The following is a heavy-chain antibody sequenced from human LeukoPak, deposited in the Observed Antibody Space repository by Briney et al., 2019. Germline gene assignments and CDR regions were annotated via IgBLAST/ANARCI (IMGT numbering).Heavy chain of an antibody. J-gene: IGHJ4*02. V-gene: IGHV3-43*01. CDR3: AKARSSSWSYLES. CDR1: GFTFDDHT. Sequence: GGSLRLSCAASGFTFDDHTMHWVRQLPGKGLDWVSLISWEGSTTYYADSVKDRFTISRDTSKNSLYLQMSSLRTEDTALYYCAKARSSSWSYLESWGQGTLVTVSS. CDR2: ISWEGSTT. D-gene: IGHD6-13*01.